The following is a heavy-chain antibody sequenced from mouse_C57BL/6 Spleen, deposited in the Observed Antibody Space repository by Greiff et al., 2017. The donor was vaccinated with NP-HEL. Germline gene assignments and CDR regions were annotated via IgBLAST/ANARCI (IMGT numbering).Heavy chain of an antibody. J-gene: IGHJ2*01. V-gene: IGHV1-75*01. CDR1: GYTFTDYY. CDR3: ARLGYYGSSSYFDY. CDR2: IFPGSGST. D-gene: IGHD1-1*01. Sequence: QVQLKQSGPELVKPGASVKISCKASGYTFTDYYINWVKQRPGQGLEWIGWIFPGSGSTYYNEKFKGKATLTVDKSSSTAYMLLSSLTSEDSAVYFCARLGYYGSSSYFDYWGQGTTLTVSS.